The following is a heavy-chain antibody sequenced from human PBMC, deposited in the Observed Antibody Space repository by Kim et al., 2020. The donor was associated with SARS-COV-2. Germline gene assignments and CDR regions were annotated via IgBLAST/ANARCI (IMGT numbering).Heavy chain of an antibody. V-gene: IGHV3-66*02. J-gene: IGHJ6*02. CDR3: ARVSMWRLDYYGMDV. CDR2: IYSGGST. D-gene: IGHD3-16*01. CDR1: GFTVSSNY. Sequence: GGSLRLSCAASGFTVSSNYMSWVRQAPGKGLEWVSVIYSGGSTYYADSVMGRFTISRDNSKNTLYLQMNSLRAEDTAVYYCARVSMWRLDYYGMDVWGQGTTVTVSS.